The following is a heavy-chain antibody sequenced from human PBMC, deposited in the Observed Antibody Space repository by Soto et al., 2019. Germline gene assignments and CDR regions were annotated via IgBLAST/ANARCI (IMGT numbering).Heavy chain of an antibody. CDR3: AKSHRKSGDKYYFDY. CDR1: GFTFSSYA. J-gene: IGHJ4*02. V-gene: IGHV3-23*01. Sequence: SLRLSCAASGFTFSSYAMSWVRQAPGKGLEWVSAISGSGGSTYYADSVKGRFTISRDNSKNTLYLQMNSLRAEDTAVYYCAKSHRKSGDKYYFDYWGQGTLVTVSS. CDR2: ISGSGGST. D-gene: IGHD4-17*01.